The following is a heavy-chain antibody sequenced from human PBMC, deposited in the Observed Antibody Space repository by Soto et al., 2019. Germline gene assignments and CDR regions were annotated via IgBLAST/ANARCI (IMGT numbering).Heavy chain of an antibody. J-gene: IGHJ4*02. CDR3: ARDRTYYYDSSGYYDY. V-gene: IGHV3-11*01. CDR1: GFTFSDYY. CDR2: ISSSGSTI. Sequence: GGSLRLSCAASGFTFSDYYMSWIRQAPGKGLEGVSYISSSGSTIYYADSVKVRFTISRDNARNSLYLQMNSLRAEDTAVYYCARDRTYYYDSSGYYDYWGQGTLVTVFS. D-gene: IGHD3-22*01.